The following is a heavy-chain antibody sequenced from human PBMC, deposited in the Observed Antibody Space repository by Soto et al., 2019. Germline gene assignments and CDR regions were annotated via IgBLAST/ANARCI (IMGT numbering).Heavy chain of an antibody. Sequence: KASETLSLTCAVSGYPISSGYYWGWIRQPPGKGLEWIGSIYHSGSTYYNPSLKSRVTISVDTSKNQFSLRLSSVTAADTAVYYCARDGGGGCSGGSCYYYYGMDVWGQGTTVTVSS. J-gene: IGHJ6*02. CDR2: IYHSGST. CDR3: ARDGGGGCSGGSCYYYYGMDV. CDR1: GYPISSGYY. D-gene: IGHD2-15*01. V-gene: IGHV4-38-2*02.